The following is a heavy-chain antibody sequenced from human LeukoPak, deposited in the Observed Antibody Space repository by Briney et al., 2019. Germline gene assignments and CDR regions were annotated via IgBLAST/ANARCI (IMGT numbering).Heavy chain of an antibody. CDR2: ISSGSTYI. CDR1: GSTFSSYS. D-gene: IGHD1-26*01. CDR3: ASSGSYSPLDY. J-gene: IGHJ4*02. V-gene: IGHV3-21*04. Sequence: GGSLRLSCAASGSTFSSYSMNWVRQAPGKGLEWVSSISSGSTYIYYADSVKGRFTISRDNTKNSLYLQMNSLKTEDTAVYYCASSGSYSPLDYWGQGTLVTVSS.